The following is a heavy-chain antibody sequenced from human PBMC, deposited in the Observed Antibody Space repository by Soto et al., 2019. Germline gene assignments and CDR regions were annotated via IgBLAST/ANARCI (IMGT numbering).Heavy chain of an antibody. Sequence: EVQLLESGGGLVQPGGSLRLSCAASGLTFRSYAMSWVRQAPGKGLEWVSDIQDTGDRTFYADSVKGRFTTSRDNSKNILYLQMNSLTADDTAVYYCAVTTGYPMWGQGMLVTVSS. D-gene: IGHD5-18*01. J-gene: IGHJ4*02. V-gene: IGHV3-23*01. CDR3: AVTTGYPM. CDR1: GLTFRSYA. CDR2: IQDTGDRT.